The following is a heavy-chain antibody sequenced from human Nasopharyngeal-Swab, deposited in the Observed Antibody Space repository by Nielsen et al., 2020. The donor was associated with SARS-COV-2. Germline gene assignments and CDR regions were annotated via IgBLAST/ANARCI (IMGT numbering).Heavy chain of an antibody. CDR2: IYSSGRT. J-gene: IGHJ6*02. D-gene: IGHD5-18*01. V-gene: IGHV4-4*07. CDR1: GGSISSYY. CDR3: ARDLRTGYRYGDYFYYFGMDV. Sequence: SETLSLTCTVSGGSISSYYWSWIRQPPGKGLEWIGRIYSSGRTHYTSSLKSRITMSVDTSKNQFSLKLDSVTAADTAVYYCARDLRTGYRYGDYFYYFGMDVWGQGTTVTVSS.